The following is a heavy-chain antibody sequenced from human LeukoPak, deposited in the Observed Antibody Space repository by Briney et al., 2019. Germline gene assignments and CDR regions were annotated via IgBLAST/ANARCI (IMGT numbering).Heavy chain of an antibody. CDR1: GGSFSGYY. Sequence: SETLSLTCAVYGGSFSGYYWSWIRQPPGKGLEWIGEINHSGSTNYNPSHKSRVTISVDTSKNQFSLKLSSVTAADTAVYYCARGLGYYYDSSGPSLEYWGQGTLVTVSS. J-gene: IGHJ4*02. CDR3: ARGLGYYYDSSGPSLEY. V-gene: IGHV4-34*01. D-gene: IGHD3-22*01. CDR2: INHSGST.